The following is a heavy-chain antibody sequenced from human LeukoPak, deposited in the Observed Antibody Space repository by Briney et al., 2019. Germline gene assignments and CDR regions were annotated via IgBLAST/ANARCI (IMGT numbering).Heavy chain of an antibody. V-gene: IGHV1-2*02. Sequence: GASVKVSCKASGYTFTGNYMHWVRQAPGQGLEWMGWINPNSGGTNYAQKFQGRVTMTRDTSISTAYMELSRLRSDDTAVYYCARDQGPYYYMDVWGKGTTVTISS. CDR1: GYTFTGNY. CDR2: INPNSGGT. CDR3: ARDQGPYYYMDV. J-gene: IGHJ6*03.